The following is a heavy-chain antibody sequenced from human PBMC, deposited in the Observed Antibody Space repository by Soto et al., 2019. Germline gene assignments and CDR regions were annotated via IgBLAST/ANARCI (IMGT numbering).Heavy chain of an antibody. D-gene: IGHD3-22*01. J-gene: IGHJ4*02. CDR1: GGSFSGYY. CDR3: ARNPYFSDNSGWSFDY. Sequence: QVQLQQWGGGLLKPSETLSRTCAVYGGSFSGYYWNWIRQPPGKGLEWVGEIHHSGSTNYHPSLKRRVTISVDTFEIPFSLKLTSVTAADTAVYYCARNPYFSDNSGWSFDYWGQGTLVTVSS. V-gene: IGHV4-34*02. CDR2: IHHSGST.